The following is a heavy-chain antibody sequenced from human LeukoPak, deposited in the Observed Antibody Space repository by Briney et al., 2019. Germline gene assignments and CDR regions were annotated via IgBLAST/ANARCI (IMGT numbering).Heavy chain of an antibody. CDR1: GYSFTTYW. CDR3: ARSADQTPTYGGYAPFDY. D-gene: IGHD5-12*01. CDR2: IYPADSTA. Sequence: GESLKISCKASGYSFTTYWIGWVRQVPGKGLEWVGIIYPADSTAKYSPSFQGQVTISVDKSISTAYLQWSSLKASDTAMYYCARSADQTPTYGGYAPFDYWGQGTLVTVSS. V-gene: IGHV5-51*01. J-gene: IGHJ4*02.